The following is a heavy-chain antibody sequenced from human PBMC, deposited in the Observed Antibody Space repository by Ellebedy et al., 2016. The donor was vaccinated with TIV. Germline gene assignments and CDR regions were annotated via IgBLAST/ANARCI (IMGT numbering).Heavy chain of an antibody. Sequence: ASVKVSCKTSGYTFTDYLIHWVRQAPGQGLEWMGWINAGNGNTKYSEKFQDRVTLSRGTSASTASMQLNSLRSDDTAMYYCATQQTVAGSSNEYWGQGTLVSVSS. CDR1: GYTFTDYL. CDR3: ATQQTVAGSSNEY. D-gene: IGHD6-19*01. J-gene: IGHJ4*01. V-gene: IGHV1-3*01. CDR2: INAGNGNT.